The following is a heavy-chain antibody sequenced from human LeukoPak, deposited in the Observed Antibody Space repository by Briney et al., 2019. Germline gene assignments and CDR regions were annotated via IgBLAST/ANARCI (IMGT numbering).Heavy chain of an antibody. D-gene: IGHD6-13*01. CDR2: INGDGSTT. Sequence: GGSLRLSCAASGFTFSSYWMHWVRQAPGKGLVWVSHINGDGSTTSYADSVKGRFTISRDNAKNTVYLQMNSLRAEDTAVYYCAKGGSSSPRSTFDYWGQGTLLAVSS. J-gene: IGHJ4*02. V-gene: IGHV3-74*01. CDR3: AKGGSSSPRSTFDY. CDR1: GFTFSSYW.